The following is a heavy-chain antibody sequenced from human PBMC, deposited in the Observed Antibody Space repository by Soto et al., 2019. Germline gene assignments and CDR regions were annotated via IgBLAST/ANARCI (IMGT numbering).Heavy chain of an antibody. V-gene: IGHV4-31*03. J-gene: IGHJ6*02. D-gene: IGHD1-26*01. CDR2: IYYSGST. CDR3: ARALRGGRYYYYGMDV. CDR1: GGSISSGGYY. Sequence: SETLSLTCTVSGGSISSGGYYWSWIRQHPGKGLEWIGYIYYSGSTYYNPSLKSRVTISVDTSKNRFSLKLSSVTAADTAVYYCARALRGGRYYYYGMDVWGQGTTVTVSS.